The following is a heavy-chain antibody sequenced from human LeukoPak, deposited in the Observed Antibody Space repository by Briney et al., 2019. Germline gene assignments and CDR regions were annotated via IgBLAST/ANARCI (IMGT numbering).Heavy chain of an antibody. J-gene: IGHJ4*02. CDR1: GCSMRTYC. D-gene: IGHD2-8*02. CDR3: ARQNNPWSHADL. CDR2: IYKSGST. Sequence: SETLSLTCSVSGCSMRTYCWSWVRQPPGKGLEWIGDIYKSGSTNYNPSLKSRVTISIDTSNNQFSLKVKSVSAADTALYYCARQNNPWSHADLWGQGTLVTVSS. V-gene: IGHV4-59*01.